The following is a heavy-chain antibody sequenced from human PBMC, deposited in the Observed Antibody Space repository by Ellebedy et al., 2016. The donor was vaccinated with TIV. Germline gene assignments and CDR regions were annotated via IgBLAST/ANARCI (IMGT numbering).Heavy chain of an antibody. V-gene: IGHV3-30*02. Sequence: PGGSLRLSCAASGFTFSSYGMHRVRQAPGKGLEWVAVIWFDESNEYYADSVKGRFTISRDNSKNTLFLQMSSLRTDDTAVYYCVKAPTTTTWAPFDYWGQGTLVTVSS. CDR3: VKAPTTTTWAPFDY. CDR1: GFTFSSYG. J-gene: IGHJ4*02. D-gene: IGHD1-26*01. CDR2: IWFDESNE.